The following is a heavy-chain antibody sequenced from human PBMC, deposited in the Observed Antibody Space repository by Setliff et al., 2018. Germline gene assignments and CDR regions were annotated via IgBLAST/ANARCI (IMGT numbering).Heavy chain of an antibody. CDR1: GASISSGSHY. CDR2: VYSTGST. Sequence: SETLSLTCNVSGASISSGSHYWSWIRQSAGEKPTWIGHVYSTGSTNYHPSFESRVSISVDKSNNQFSLKMTSVTAADTAMYYCVRDRYGRNSDGSGVYNWFDSWGQGILVTVSS. CDR3: VRDRYGRNSDGSGVYNWFDS. D-gene: IGHD2-15*01. J-gene: IGHJ5*01. V-gene: IGHV4-61*09.